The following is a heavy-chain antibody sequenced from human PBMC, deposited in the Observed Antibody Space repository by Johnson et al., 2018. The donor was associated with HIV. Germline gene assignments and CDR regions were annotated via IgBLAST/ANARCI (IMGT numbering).Heavy chain of an antibody. V-gene: IGHV3-23*04. D-gene: IGHD3-10*01. J-gene: IGHJ3*02. CDR1: GFTFSSYA. CDR3: ARVQLLADDVFNI. CDR2: ISGSGGST. Sequence: EVQLVESGGGLVQPGGSLRLSCAASGFTFSSYAMSWVRQAPGKGLEWVSAISGSGGSTSYADSVKGRFTISRDNAKNTRYLRMDSLGAEDTAMYYCARVQLLADDVFNIWGQGTMVTVSS.